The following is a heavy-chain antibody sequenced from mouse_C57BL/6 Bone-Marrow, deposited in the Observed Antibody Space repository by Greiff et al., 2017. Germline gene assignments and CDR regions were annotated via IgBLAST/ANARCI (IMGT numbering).Heavy chain of an antibody. CDR2: IYPGGGET. CDR1: GYTFTNYW. Sequence: QVQLKESGAELVRPGTSVKMSCKASGYTFTNYWIGWAKQRPGHGLEWIGDIYPGGGETNYNEKFKGKATLTADKSSSTAYMQFSSLTSEDSAIYYCARLNYDAMDYWGQGTSVTVSS. V-gene: IGHV1-63*01. CDR3: ARLNYDAMDY. J-gene: IGHJ4*01.